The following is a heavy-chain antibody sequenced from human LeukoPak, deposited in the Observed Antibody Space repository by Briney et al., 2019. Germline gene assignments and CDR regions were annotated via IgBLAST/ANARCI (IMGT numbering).Heavy chain of an antibody. CDR3: ARDAGYCTNGVCYVLDY. D-gene: IGHD2-8*01. CDR2: ISSSSSYI. V-gene: IGHV3-21*01. J-gene: IGHJ4*02. CDR1: GFTFSSYS. Sequence: GGSLRLSCAVSGFTFSSYSMNWVRQAPGKGLEWVSSISSSSSYIYYADSVKGRFTISRDNAKNSLYLQMNSLRAEDTAVYYCARDAGYCTNGVCYVLDYWGQGTLVTVSS.